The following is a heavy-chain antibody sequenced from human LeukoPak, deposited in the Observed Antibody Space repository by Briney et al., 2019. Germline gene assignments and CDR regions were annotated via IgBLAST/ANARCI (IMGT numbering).Heavy chain of an antibody. CDR1: GGSISSGAYY. D-gene: IGHD2-15*01. CDR2: IYYSGIT. CDR3: ARLNCSGGSCYSVDH. V-gene: IGHV4-30-4*08. J-gene: IGHJ5*02. Sequence: PSQTLSLTCTVSGGSISSGAYYWSWIRQHPGKGLEWIGYIYYSGITYYNPSLKSRVTISIDTYKNQFSLKLSSVTAADTAVYYCARLNCSGGSCYSVDHWGQGTLVTVSS.